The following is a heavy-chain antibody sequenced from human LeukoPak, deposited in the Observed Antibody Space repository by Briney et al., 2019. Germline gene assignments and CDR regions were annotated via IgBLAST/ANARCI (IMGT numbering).Heavy chain of an antibody. J-gene: IGHJ5*02. V-gene: IGHV4-39*07. CDR2: IYYSGST. CDR3: ASMDDNLFDP. Sequence: SETLSLTCTVSGGSISSSSYYWGWIRQPPGKGLEWIGSIYYSGSTYYNPSLKSRVTISVDTSKNQFSLKLSSVTAADTAVYYCASMDDNLFDPWGQGTLVTVSS. D-gene: IGHD2-2*03. CDR1: GGSISSSSYY.